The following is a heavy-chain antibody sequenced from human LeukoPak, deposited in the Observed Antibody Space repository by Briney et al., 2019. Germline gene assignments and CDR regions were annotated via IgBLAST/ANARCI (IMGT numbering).Heavy chain of an antibody. CDR1: GFTFSNAW. CDR2: IKSKTDGGTK. J-gene: IGHJ4*02. V-gene: IGHV3-15*01. CDR3: TTWVMKWWLLNTVFDY. D-gene: IGHD2-15*01. Sequence: PGGSLRLSCAASGFTFSNAWMSWVRQAPGKGLEWVGRIKSKTDGGTKDYAAPVKCSITISRDDSKNTLYLQMNSLKTEDTAVYYCTTWVMKWWLLNTVFDYWGQGTLVTVSS.